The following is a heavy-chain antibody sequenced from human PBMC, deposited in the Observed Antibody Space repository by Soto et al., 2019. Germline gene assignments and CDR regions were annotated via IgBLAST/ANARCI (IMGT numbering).Heavy chain of an antibody. V-gene: IGHV3-49*03. CDR2: IRSKAYGGTT. J-gene: IGHJ6*03. CDR3: TRDMDSPLYYYYYYVDV. CDR1: GFTFGDYA. D-gene: IGHD2-15*01. Sequence: PGGSLRLSCTASGFTFGDYAMSWFRQAPGKGLEWVGFIRSKAYGGTTEYAASVKGRFTISRDDSKSIAYLQMNSLKTEDTAVYYCTRDMDSPLYYYYYYVDVWGKGTAVT.